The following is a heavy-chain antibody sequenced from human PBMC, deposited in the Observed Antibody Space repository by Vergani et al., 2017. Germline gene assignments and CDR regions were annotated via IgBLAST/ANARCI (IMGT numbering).Heavy chain of an antibody. CDR3: ARREGFGFVRGWFDP. Sequence: QVQLQESGPGLVKPSETLSLTCTVSGGSISSYYWSWIRQPPGKGLEWIGYIYYSGSTNYNPSLKSRVTISVETSKNRFSLKLSSVTAADPAVYCCARREGFGFVRGWFDPWGQGTLVTVSS. CDR1: GGSISSYY. J-gene: IGHJ5*02. D-gene: IGHD3-10*01. CDR2: IYYSGST. V-gene: IGHV4-59*12.